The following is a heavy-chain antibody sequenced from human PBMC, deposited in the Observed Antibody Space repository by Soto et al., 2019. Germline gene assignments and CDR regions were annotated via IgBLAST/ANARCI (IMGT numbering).Heavy chain of an antibody. D-gene: IGHD1-26*01. CDR1: GYSFTDYW. CDR3: ARQEGVGATLVGMDV. J-gene: IGHJ6*02. V-gene: IGHV5-51*01. CDR2: IYPGDSQT. Sequence: GESLKISCKGSGYSFTDYWIAWVRQMPGKGLEWMGIIYPGDSQTRYSPSFQGRVTISADKSISTAYLQWSSLKASDTAMYYCARQEGVGATLVGMDVWGQGTTVTVSS.